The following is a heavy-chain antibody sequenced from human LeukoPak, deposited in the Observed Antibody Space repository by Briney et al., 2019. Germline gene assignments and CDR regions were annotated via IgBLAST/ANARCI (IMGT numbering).Heavy chain of an antibody. CDR3: TTANAVPLPDY. CDR1: KFTFTNAW. V-gene: IGHV3-15*01. J-gene: IGHJ4*02. Sequence: SGGSLRLSCAASKFTFTNAWMSWVRQAPGKGLEWVGRIKSKTDGETTDYAAPVKGRFTISRDDSKRTLYLQMNSLKTEDTAVYYCTTANAVPLPDYWAQGTLVIVSS. CDR2: IKSKTDGETT. D-gene: IGHD6-19*01.